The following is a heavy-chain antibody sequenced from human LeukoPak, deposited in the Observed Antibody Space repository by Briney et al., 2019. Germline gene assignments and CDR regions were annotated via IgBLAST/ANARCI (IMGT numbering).Heavy chain of an antibody. D-gene: IGHD3-22*01. V-gene: IGHV4-59*08. CDR1: SGSISSYS. J-gene: IGHJ4*02. Sequence: SETLSLTCTVSSGSISSYSWSWIRQPPGKGLEWIGYIYYTGGTTYNPSLKSRVTISVDTSKNQSSLKLYSVTAAETAVYYCARHRGGYDSSGYYFPNFDYWGQGTLVTVSS. CDR3: ARHRGGYDSSGYYFPNFDY. CDR2: IYYTGGT.